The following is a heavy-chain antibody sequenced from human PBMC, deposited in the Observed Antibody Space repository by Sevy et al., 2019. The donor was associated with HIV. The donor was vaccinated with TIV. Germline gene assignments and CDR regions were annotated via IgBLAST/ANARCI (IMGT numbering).Heavy chain of an antibody. CDR3: VRGGLGGFSYSLDC. CDR2: MKQDGSVK. Sequence: GGSLRLSCAASGFTFSSYWMSWVRQAPGKGLEWVATMKQDGSVKYYVDSVKGRFTISRENAKHSLYLQMNSLRAEDTAVYYCVRGGLGGFSYSLDCWGQGTLVTVSS. D-gene: IGHD5-18*01. J-gene: IGHJ4*02. CDR1: GFTFSSYW. V-gene: IGHV3-7*01.